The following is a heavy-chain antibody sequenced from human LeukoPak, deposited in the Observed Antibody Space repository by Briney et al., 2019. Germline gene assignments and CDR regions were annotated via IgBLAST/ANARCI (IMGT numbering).Heavy chain of an antibody. CDR2: TYYRSKWYN. Sequence: SQTLSLTCAISGDSVASDTAAWNWIRQSPSRGLEWLGRTYYRSKWYNDYAVSMKSRISFNPDTSKNHFSLQLNSVTPDDTAVYYCVRSPRSGNYFNHSVHWGQGTLVTVSS. CDR3: VRSPRSGNYFNHSVH. V-gene: IGHV6-1*01. J-gene: IGHJ1*01. CDR1: GDSVASDTAA. D-gene: IGHD3-10*01.